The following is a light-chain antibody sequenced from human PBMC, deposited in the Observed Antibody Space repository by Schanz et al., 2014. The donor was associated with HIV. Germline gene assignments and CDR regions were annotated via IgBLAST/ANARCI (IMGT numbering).Light chain of an antibody. CDR1: GSDIGRNDR. CDR3: SSYVSGSTYV. CDR2: GVT. V-gene: IGLV2-14*03. J-gene: IGLJ1*01. Sequence: QSALSQPASVSGSPGQSITISCAGTGSDIGRNDRVSWYQYRPGRVPKVIIFGVTNRPSGVSDRFSGSKSGHTASLTISGLQVEDEAEYYCSSYVSGSTYVFGTGTKLTVL.